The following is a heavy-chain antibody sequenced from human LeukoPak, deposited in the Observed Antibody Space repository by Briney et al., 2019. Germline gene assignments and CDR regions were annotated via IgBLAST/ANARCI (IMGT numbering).Heavy chain of an antibody. D-gene: IGHD1-1*01. CDR3: AREFVLTIADYYGMDV. V-gene: IGHV3-11*01. CDR1: GFTFSDYY. J-gene: IGHJ6*02. Sequence: GGSLRLSCAASGFTFSDYYMSWIRQAPGKGLEWVSYISSSGSTIYYADSVKGRFTISRDNAKNSLYLQMNSLRAEDTAVYYCAREFVLTIADYYGMDVWGQGTTVTVSS. CDR2: ISSSGSTI.